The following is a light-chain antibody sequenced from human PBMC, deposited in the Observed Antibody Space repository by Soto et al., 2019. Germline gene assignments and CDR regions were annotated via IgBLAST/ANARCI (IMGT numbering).Light chain of an antibody. CDR2: GNS. CDR1: SSNIGAGYD. V-gene: IGLV1-40*01. Sequence: QSVLTQPPSVSGAPGQRVTIPCTGSSSNIGAGYDVHWYQQLPGTAPKLLIYGNSNRPSGVPDRFSGSKSGTSASLAITGLQAEDDADYYCQSYDSSLSGYVFGTGTKLTVL. CDR3: QSYDSSLSGYV. J-gene: IGLJ1*01.